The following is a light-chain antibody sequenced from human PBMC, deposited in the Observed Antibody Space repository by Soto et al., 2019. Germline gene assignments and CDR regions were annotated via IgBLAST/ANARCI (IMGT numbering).Light chain of an antibody. CDR3: QQRYRTPPYT. CDR1: QSISSY. J-gene: IGKJ2*01. V-gene: IGKV1-39*01. CDR2: AAS. Sequence: DIQMTPSPSSLSASVGDRVTITCRASQSISSYLNWYQQKPGKAPKLLIYAASSLQSGVPSRFSGSGSGTDFTLTIRSLQPEDFATYYCQQRYRTPPYTFGQGTKLEIK.